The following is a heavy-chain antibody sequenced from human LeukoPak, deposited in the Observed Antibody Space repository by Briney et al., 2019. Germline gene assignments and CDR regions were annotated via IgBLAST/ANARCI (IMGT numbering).Heavy chain of an antibody. J-gene: IGHJ4*02. CDR3: ARVGYSYGGDY. CDR1: GGTFSSYT. CDR2: IIPILGIA. D-gene: IGHD5-18*01. Sequence: SVKVSCKASGGTFSSYTISWVRQAPGQGLEWMGRIIPILGIANYAQKFQGRVTITADKSTSTAYMELSSLRSEDTAVYYRARVGYSYGGDYWGQGTLVTVSS. V-gene: IGHV1-69*02.